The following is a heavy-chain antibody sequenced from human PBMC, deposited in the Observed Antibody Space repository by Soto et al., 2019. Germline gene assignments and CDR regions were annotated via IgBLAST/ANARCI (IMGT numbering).Heavy chain of an antibody. Sequence: SETLSLTCTVSGGSISSSSYYWGWIRQPPGKGLEWIGSIYYSGSTYYNPSLKSRVTISVGTSKNQFSLKLSSVTAADTAVYYCARLHLRRDGYNSAFDYWGQGTLVTVSS. J-gene: IGHJ4*02. D-gene: IGHD5-12*01. CDR2: IYYSGST. CDR1: GGSISSSSYY. CDR3: ARLHLRRDGYNSAFDY. V-gene: IGHV4-39*01.